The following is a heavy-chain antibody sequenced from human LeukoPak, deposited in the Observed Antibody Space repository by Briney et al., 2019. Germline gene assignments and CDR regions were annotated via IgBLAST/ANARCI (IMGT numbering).Heavy chain of an antibody. V-gene: IGHV4-39*01. Sequence: PSETLSLTCTVSGGSIISSTYYWGWVRQSPGKGLEWIGNIYYSGTTYYNPSLKSQVTISEDTSRNRFSLRLSSVTAADTAIYYCARQVSDYYYHYMDVWGEGTTVIVSS. CDR3: ARQVSDYYYHYMDV. CDR2: IYYSGTT. J-gene: IGHJ6*03. CDR1: GGSIISSTYY.